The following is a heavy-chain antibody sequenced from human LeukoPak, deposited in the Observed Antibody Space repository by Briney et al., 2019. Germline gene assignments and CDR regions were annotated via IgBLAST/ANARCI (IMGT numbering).Heavy chain of an antibody. J-gene: IGHJ4*02. CDR1: GGSISSYY. CDR2: YYSGST. D-gene: IGHD6-19*01. Sequence: PSETLSLTCTVSGGSISSYYWSWLRQPPGKGLEWIVYYSGSTNYNPSLKSRVTISVDTSKNQFSLKLSSVTAADTAMYYCARVIAVAGGVPPRYFDYWGQGTLVTVSS. V-gene: IGHV4-59*01. CDR3: ARVIAVAGGVPPRYFDY.